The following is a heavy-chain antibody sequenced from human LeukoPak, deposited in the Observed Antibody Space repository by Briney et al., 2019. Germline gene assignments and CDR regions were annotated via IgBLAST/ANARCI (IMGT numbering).Heavy chain of an antibody. CDR3: ARLDSSGWYLWAHTQQPGSNFDY. J-gene: IGHJ4*02. CDR2: IDHSGST. D-gene: IGHD6-19*01. CDR1: GGSFSGYY. V-gene: IGHV4-34*01. Sequence: PSETLSLTCAVYGGSFSGYYWSWIRQPPGKGLEWIGEIDHSGSTNYNPSLKSRVTISVDTSKNQFSLKLSSVTAADTAVYYCARLDSSGWYLWAHTQQPGSNFDYWGQGTLVTVSS.